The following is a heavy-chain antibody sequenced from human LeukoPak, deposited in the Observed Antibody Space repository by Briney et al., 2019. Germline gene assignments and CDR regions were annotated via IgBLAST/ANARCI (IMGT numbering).Heavy chain of an antibody. CDR1: GFTFSSYW. V-gene: IGHV3-7*03. CDR3: ARDYTGYFP. Sequence: GGSLRLSCEASGFTFSSYWMSWVRQAPGKGLEWVANIKTDGSEKCYVDSVKGRFTISRDNAKNSLYLQMNSLRAEDTAVYYCARDYTGYFPWGQGTLVIVSS. D-gene: IGHD3-9*01. CDR2: IKTDGSEK. J-gene: IGHJ5*02.